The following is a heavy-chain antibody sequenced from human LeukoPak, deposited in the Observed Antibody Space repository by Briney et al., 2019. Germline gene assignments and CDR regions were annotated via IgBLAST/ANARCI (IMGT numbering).Heavy chain of an antibody. D-gene: IGHD1-14*01. CDR3: ARAPPSEPDGVDY. Sequence: ASVKVSCKTSGYTFTSYGITWVRQAPGQGLEWMGWISAYNGNTNYAQKFQDRVTMTIDIMTTDTSTSTAYMEVTSLRSEDTAVYYCARAPPSEPDGVDYWGQGTLVTVSS. V-gene: IGHV1-18*01. CDR1: GYTFTSYG. J-gene: IGHJ4*02. CDR2: ISAYNGNT.